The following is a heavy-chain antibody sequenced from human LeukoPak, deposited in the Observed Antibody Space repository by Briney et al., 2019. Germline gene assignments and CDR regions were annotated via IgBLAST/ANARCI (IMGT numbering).Heavy chain of an antibody. CDR3: ARDPVGPTAFDY. CDR1: GFTVSSNY. J-gene: IGHJ4*02. CDR2: IYSGGSS. Sequence: GGSLRLSCAASGFTVSSNYMSWVRQTPGKGLEWVSVIYSGGSSYYADSVKGRFTISRDISKKTFYLQMNSLRAEDTAVYYCARDPVGPTAFDYWGQGTLVTVSS. V-gene: IGHV3-66*01. D-gene: IGHD4-23*01.